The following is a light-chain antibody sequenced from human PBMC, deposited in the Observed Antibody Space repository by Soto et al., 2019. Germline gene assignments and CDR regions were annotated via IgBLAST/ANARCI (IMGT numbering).Light chain of an antibody. Sequence: IVLTQSPATLSLSPGERVTLSCRASQSFSRSYLGWYQQKPGQAPRLLIYGASSRATGIPDRFSGSGSGTDLTLTISRLEPEDFEVYYCQQYGSSPYAFGQGTKLEIK. J-gene: IGKJ2*01. CDR1: QSFSRSY. V-gene: IGKV3-20*01. CDR3: QQYGSSPYA. CDR2: GAS.